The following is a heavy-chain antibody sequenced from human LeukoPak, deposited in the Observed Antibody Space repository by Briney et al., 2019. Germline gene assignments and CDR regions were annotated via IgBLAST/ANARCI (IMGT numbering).Heavy chain of an antibody. CDR2: TNINGDET. D-gene: IGHD6-19*01. J-gene: IGHJ4*02. Sequence: GGSLRLSCAASGFTFSNYAMSWVRQSPGKGLEWVSTTNINGDETHYADSVKGRFTISRGNSKRTLYLHMSSLSADDTAVYYCAKAWGILGNGWYNSFDFWGQGTLVTVSS. V-gene: IGHV3-23*01. CDR1: GFTFSNYA. CDR3: AKAWGILGNGWYNSFDF.